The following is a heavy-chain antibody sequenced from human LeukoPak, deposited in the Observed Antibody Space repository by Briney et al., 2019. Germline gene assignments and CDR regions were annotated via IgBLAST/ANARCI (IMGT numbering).Heavy chain of an antibody. Sequence: PSETLSLTCTVSGGSISSSSYYWGWIRQPPGKGLEWIGSIYYSGSTYYNPSLKSRVTISVDTSKNQFSLKLSSVTAADTAVYYCARSVVTYYYYYYGMDVWGQGTTVTVSS. CDR3: ARSVVTYYYYYYGMDV. J-gene: IGHJ6*02. V-gene: IGHV4-39*01. CDR2: IYYSGST. CDR1: GGSISSSSYY. D-gene: IGHD3-22*01.